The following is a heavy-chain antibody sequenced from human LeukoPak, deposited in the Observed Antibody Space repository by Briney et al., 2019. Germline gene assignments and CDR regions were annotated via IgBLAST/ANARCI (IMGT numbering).Heavy chain of an antibody. V-gene: IGHV3-7*03. CDR1: GFTVSSNY. CDR2: IKQDGSEK. D-gene: IGHD3-10*01. CDR3: ASPRGITMVRGHPEDFDY. J-gene: IGHJ4*02. Sequence: PGGSLRLSCAASGFTVSSNYMSWVRQAPGKGLEWVANIKQDGSEKYYVDSVKGRFTISRDNAKNSLYLQMNSLRAEDTAVYYCASPRGITMVRGHPEDFDYWGQGTLVTVSS.